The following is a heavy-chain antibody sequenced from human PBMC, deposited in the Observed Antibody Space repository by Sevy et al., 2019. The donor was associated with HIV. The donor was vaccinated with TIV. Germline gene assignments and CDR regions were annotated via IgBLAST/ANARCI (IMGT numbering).Heavy chain of an antibody. J-gene: IGHJ6*03. D-gene: IGHD5-12*01. Sequence: GGSLRLSCVVSGFTFSNYAMSWVRQAPGKGLERVSTIGGSDGTTFHADSVKGRFTISRDNSKNTLSLQMNSLRAEETAVYYCAKSGGAYGNRYGYYMDVWGKGTTVTVSS. CDR1: GFTFSNYA. CDR3: AKSGGAYGNRYGYYMDV. V-gene: IGHV3-23*01. CDR2: IGGSDGTT.